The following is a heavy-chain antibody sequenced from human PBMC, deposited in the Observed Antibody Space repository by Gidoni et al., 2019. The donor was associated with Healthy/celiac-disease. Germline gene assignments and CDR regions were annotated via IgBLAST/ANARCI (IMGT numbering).Heavy chain of an antibody. CDR1: GFPFDDYA. V-gene: IGHV3-9*01. Sequence: EVQLVESGGGLVQPGRSLRLSCAASGFPFDDYAMHWVRQSPGKCLEWVSGISWNSGSIGYADAVKGRFTISRDNAKNSLYLQMNSLRAEDTALYYCAKVPAYYDSSGYPTYYYGMDVWGQGTTVTVSS. D-gene: IGHD3-22*01. CDR3: AKVPAYYDSSGYPTYYYGMDV. J-gene: IGHJ6*02. CDR2: ISWNSGSI.